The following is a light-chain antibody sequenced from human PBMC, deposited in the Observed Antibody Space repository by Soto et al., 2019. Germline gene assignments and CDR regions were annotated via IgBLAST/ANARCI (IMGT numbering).Light chain of an antibody. J-gene: IGLJ2*01. Sequence: QSALTQTRSVSGSPGQSVTISCTGTSSDVGGYNYVSWYQQHPGKAPKLMIYDVSKRPSGVPDRFSGSKSGNTASLTISGLQAEDEADYYCCSYAGSYTLVFGGGTKVTVL. CDR2: DVS. V-gene: IGLV2-11*01. CDR1: SSDVGGYNY. CDR3: CSYAGSYTLV.